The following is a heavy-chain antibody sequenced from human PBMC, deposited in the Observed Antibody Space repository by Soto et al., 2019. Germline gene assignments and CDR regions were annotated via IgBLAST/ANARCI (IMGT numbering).Heavy chain of an antibody. CDR1: GFTFSSYW. Sequence: PGGSLRLSCAASGFTFSSYWMSWVRQAPGKGLEWVANIKQDGSEKYYVDSVKGRFTISRDNAKNSLYLQMNSLRAEDTAVYYCARTDRQWLVTKYFDYWGQGTLVTVSS. CDR3: ARTDRQWLVTKYFDY. J-gene: IGHJ4*02. D-gene: IGHD6-19*01. CDR2: IKQDGSEK. V-gene: IGHV3-7*01.